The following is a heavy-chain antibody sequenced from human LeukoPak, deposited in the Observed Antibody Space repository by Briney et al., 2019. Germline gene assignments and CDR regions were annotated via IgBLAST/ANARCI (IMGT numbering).Heavy chain of an antibody. J-gene: IGHJ6*03. Sequence: GGSLRLSCAASGFTFSGSAMHWVRQASGKGLEWVGRIRTKANNYATAYAASVKGRFTISRDNSKNTLYLQMNSLRAEDTAVYYCAYQSSGSYVYYYYYYMDVWGKGTTVTISS. V-gene: IGHV3-73*01. CDR1: GFTFSGSA. CDR2: IRTKANNYAT. CDR3: AYQSSGSYVYYYYYYMDV. D-gene: IGHD3-10*01.